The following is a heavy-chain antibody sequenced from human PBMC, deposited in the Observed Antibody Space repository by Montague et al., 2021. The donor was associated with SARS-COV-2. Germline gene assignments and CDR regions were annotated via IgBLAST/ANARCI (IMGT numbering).Heavy chain of an antibody. CDR3: ARAQNTCFIANCVNYFEV. D-gene: IGHD1-1*01. CDR1: DGSISSYY. Sequence: SETLSLTCEVSDGSISSYYWSWIRQSPGKGLEWIGYVHYTGSTKYNPSLKTRVTLSLDTPKKHCSLKLKSVTAADTAVYYCARAQNTCFIANCVNYFEVWGLGALVTVSS. V-gene: IGHV4-59*01. J-gene: IGHJ4*02. CDR2: VHYTGST.